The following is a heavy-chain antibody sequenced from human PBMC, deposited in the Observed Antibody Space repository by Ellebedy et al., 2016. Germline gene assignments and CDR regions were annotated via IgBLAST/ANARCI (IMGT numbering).Heavy chain of an antibody. Sequence: ASVKVSCKASGYTFSSYGFIWVRQAPGQGLEWMGWISAYNGNTNYAQKFQDRVTMTTDTSTSTAYMELRSLRSDDTAVYYLARVLPQDVLVTAIDYWGQGTLVTVSS. D-gene: IGHD2-21*02. CDR1: GYTFSSYG. CDR3: ARVLPQDVLVTAIDY. J-gene: IGHJ4*02. V-gene: IGHV1-18*01. CDR2: ISAYNGNT.